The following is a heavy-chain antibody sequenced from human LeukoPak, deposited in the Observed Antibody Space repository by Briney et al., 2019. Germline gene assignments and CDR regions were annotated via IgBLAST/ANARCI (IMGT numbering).Heavy chain of an antibody. CDR2: IYTSGST. V-gene: IGHV4-4*07. CDR3: ARLAGRDKPYYYYYYYMDV. J-gene: IGHJ6*03. Sequence: PSETLSLTCTVSGGSISSYYWSWIRQPAGKGREWIGRIYTSGSTNYNPSLKSRVTMSVDTSKNQFSLKLSSVTAADTAVYHCARLAGRDKPYYYYYYYMDVWGKGTTVTISS. D-gene: IGHD6-25*01. CDR1: GGSISSYY.